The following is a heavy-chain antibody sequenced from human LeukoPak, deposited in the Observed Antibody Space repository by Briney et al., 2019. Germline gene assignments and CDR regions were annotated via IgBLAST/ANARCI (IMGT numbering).Heavy chain of an antibody. CDR2: IIPIFGTA. D-gene: IGHD2-21*02. Sequence: GASVKVSCKASGGTFISYAISWVRQAPGQGLEWMGGIIPIFGTANYAQKFQGRVTITADESTSTAYMELSSLRSEDTAVYYCARGPVIRYCGGDCYSPYYWGQGTLVTVSS. CDR3: ARGPVIRYCGGDCYSPYY. J-gene: IGHJ4*02. CDR1: GGTFISYA. V-gene: IGHV1-69*13.